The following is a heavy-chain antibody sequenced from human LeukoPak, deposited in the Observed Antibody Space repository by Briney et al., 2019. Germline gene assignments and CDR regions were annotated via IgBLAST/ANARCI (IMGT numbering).Heavy chain of an antibody. CDR2: IYTGGDT. J-gene: IGHJ4*02. V-gene: IGHV3-53*01. CDR1: GLTVSSTY. Sequence: QPGGSLRLSCAASGLTVSSTYMSWVRQAPGKGLECVSVIYTGGDTYYADSVKGRFTISRDDSKNTLFLQMNSLRAEDTAVYYCASRPRGGAALDYWGQGTLVTVSS. CDR3: ASRPRGGAALDY. D-gene: IGHD6-6*01.